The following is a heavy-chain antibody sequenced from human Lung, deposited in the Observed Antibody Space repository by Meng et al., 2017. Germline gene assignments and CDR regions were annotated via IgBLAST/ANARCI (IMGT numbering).Heavy chain of an antibody. CDR1: GGSFSDYY. CDR3: ARGPTTMAHDFDY. J-gene: IGHJ4*02. CDR2: INHSGST. Sequence: LEQGGPGLLTPSETLSPTRVVSGGSFSDYYWSWIRQPPGKGLEWIGEINHSGSTNYNPSLERRATISVDTSQNNLSLKLSSVTAADSAMYYCARGPTTMAHDFDYWGQGTLVTVSS. D-gene: IGHD4-11*01. V-gene: IGHV4-34*01.